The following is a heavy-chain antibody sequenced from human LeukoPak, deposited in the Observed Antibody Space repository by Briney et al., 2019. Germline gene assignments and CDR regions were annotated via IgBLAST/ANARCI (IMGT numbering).Heavy chain of an antibody. Sequence: KASETLSLTCSVSGGSISSYYWSWIRQPAGKGLEWIGRIYTSGSTNYNPSLKSRVTISVDKSKNQFSLKLSSVTAADTAVYYCARVVVRGVINYYYYYMDVWGKRTTVTVSS. J-gene: IGHJ6*03. CDR2: IYTSGST. V-gene: IGHV4-4*07. D-gene: IGHD3-10*01. CDR1: GGSISSYY. CDR3: ARVVVRGVINYYYYYMDV.